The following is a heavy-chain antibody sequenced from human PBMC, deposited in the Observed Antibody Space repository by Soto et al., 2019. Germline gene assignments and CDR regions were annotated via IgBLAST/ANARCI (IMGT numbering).Heavy chain of an antibody. CDR2: IYYSGST. Sequence: SETLSLTCTVSGGSISSGGYYWSWIRQHPGKGLEWIGYIYYSGSTYYNPSLKSRVTISVDTSKNQFSLKLSSVTAADTAVYYCARYHVVVPAPMHWFDPWGQGILVTVSS. J-gene: IGHJ5*02. CDR1: GGSISSGGYY. CDR3: ARYHVVVPAPMHWFDP. V-gene: IGHV4-31*03. D-gene: IGHD2-2*01.